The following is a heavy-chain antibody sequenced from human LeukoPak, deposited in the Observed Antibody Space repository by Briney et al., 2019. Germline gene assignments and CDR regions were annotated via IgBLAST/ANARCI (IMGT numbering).Heavy chain of an antibody. J-gene: IGHJ4*02. CDR1: GFIFSSYA. CDR3: AKEGSGYDYDADY. Sequence: GGSLRLSCAASGFIFSSYAMNWVRQAPGKGLEWASAISGSGTSTYYADSVKGRFTISRDNSKNTLYLQMNSLRAEDTAVYYCAKEGSGYDYDADYWGQGTLVTVSS. V-gene: IGHV3-23*01. CDR2: ISGSGTST. D-gene: IGHD5-12*01.